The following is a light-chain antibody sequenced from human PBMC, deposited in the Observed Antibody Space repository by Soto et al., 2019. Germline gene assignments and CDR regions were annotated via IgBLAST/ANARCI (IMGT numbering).Light chain of an antibody. V-gene: IGKV3-11*01. CDR1: RSISTY. Sequence: ETVLTQSPATLSLSPGERATLSCRASRSISTYLAWYQQKPGQAPRLLIYEALNRATGIPARFSGSGSGTDFTLTISSLEPEDFAVYYCQQRNSWPLTFGGGTKVDIK. J-gene: IGKJ4*02. CDR3: QQRNSWPLT. CDR2: EAL.